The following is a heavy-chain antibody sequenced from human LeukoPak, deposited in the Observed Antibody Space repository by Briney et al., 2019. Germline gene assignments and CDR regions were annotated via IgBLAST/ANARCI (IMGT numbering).Heavy chain of an antibody. J-gene: IGHJ4*02. V-gene: IGHV4-34*01. CDR1: GGSFSGYY. D-gene: IGHD3-16*01. Sequence: PSETLSLTCAVYGGSFSGYYWSWIRQPPGKGLEWIGEINHRGRTIYHPSLTSRVTISVDTSKNQFSLKLNSVTAADTAMYYCARDIGGPGYWGQGTLVTVSS. CDR3: ARDIGGPGY. CDR2: INHRGRT.